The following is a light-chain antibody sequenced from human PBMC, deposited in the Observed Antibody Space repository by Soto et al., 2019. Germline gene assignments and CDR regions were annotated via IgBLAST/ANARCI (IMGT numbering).Light chain of an antibody. Sequence: SALTQPASVSGSPGQSITISCTGSSSDVGRYDLVSWYQQHPGKVPKLIIHEVTKRSSGLSNRFSGSKSGNTASPTISGLQAEDEADYYCCSYAGSSTYVFGTGTKVTVL. CDR3: CSYAGSSTYV. V-gene: IGLV2-23*02. CDR2: EVT. CDR1: SSDVGRYDL. J-gene: IGLJ1*01.